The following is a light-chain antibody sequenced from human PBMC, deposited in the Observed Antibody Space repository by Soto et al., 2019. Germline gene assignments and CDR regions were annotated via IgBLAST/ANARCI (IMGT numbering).Light chain of an antibody. CDR3: QQYGSSLFS. V-gene: IGKV3-20*01. CDR1: QSLSSRF. J-gene: IGKJ3*01. CDR2: AAS. Sequence: DNVLTQSPVTLSLSPGERVTLSCRAIQSLSSRFLAWYQQKPGQAPRLLIYAASSRATGIPDRFSGSGSGTDFTLTISRLEPEDFAVYYCQQYGSSLFSFGPGTKVDIK.